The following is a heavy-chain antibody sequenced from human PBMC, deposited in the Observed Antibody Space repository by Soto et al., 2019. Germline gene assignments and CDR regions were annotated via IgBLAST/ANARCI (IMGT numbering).Heavy chain of an antibody. V-gene: IGHV3-74*01. D-gene: IGHD6-6*01. CDR3: VRGHSSTSWVYYSYGMDV. CDR2: IDSDSTVT. Sequence: EVQLMESGGGLVQPAGSLRLSCVASGFTFTNYWVHWVRQGPGKGLVWISRIDSDSTVTNYADFVEGRFTMSRNNAQNTLYLQMNSLRAEETAVYYCVRGHSSTSWVYYSYGMDVWGQGTTVTVSS. J-gene: IGHJ6*02. CDR1: GFTFTNYW.